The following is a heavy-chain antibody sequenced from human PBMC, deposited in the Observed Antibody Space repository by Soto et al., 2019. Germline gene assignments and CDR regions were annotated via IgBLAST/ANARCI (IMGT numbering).Heavy chain of an antibody. D-gene: IGHD3-10*01. CDR2: VYNSGST. V-gene: IGHV4-59*01. CDR1: GDSMNPYS. J-gene: IGHJ4*02. Sequence: LSLTCTVSGDSMNPYSWSWIRQPPGKGLEWIGYVYNSGSTTYNYSFKNRVTMSIDTSENQFSLKVSSVTAADTAVYYCAGDFGSGSYRFDYWGQGALVTVSS. CDR3: AGDFGSGSYRFDY.